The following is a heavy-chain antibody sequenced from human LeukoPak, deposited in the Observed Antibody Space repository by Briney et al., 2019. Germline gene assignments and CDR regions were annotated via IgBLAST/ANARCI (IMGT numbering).Heavy chain of an antibody. J-gene: IGHJ4*02. CDR3: ASYYDSSGPSGY. Sequence: ASVKVSCKASGGTFSSYAISWVRQAPGQGLEWMGRIIPILGIANYAQKFQGRVTITADKSTSTAYMGLSSLRSEDTAVYYCASYYDSSGPSGYWGQGTLVTVSS. D-gene: IGHD3-22*01. CDR1: GGTFSSYA. CDR2: IIPILGIA. V-gene: IGHV1-69*04.